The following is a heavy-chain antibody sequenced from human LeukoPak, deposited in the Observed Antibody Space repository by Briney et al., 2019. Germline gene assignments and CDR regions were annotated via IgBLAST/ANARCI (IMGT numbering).Heavy chain of an antibody. D-gene: IGHD1-26*01. Sequence: SETLSLTCAVYGGSFSGYYWTWIRQPPGKGLEWIGEIYHSGSTNYNPSLKSRVTISVDKSKTQFSLKLSSVTAADTAVYYCARDKWEPRYAFDIWGQGTMVTVSS. CDR1: GGSFSGYY. CDR3: ARDKWEPRYAFDI. CDR2: IYHSGST. V-gene: IGHV4-34*01. J-gene: IGHJ3*02.